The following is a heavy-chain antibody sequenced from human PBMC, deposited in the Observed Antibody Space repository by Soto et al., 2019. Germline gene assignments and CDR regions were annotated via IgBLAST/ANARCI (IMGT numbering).Heavy chain of an antibody. Sequence: QVQLVQSGAEVKKPGASVKVSCKASGYTFTSYAMHWVRQAPGQRLEWMGWINAGNGNTKYSQKFQGRVTITRDTSESTAYMELSSLRSEDTAVYYCAREGTTLRYFDWLPYYYYVMDVWGQGTTVTVSS. CDR3: AREGTTLRYFDWLPYYYYVMDV. CDR1: GYTFTSYA. V-gene: IGHV1-3*01. J-gene: IGHJ6*02. D-gene: IGHD3-9*01. CDR2: INAGNGNT.